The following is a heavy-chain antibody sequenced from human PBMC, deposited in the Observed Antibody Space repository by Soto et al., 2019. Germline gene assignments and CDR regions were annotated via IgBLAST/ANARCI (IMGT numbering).Heavy chain of an antibody. J-gene: IGHJ5*02. CDR1: GASIRGFY. V-gene: IGHV4-4*07. Sequence: SETLSLTCTVSGASIRGFYWSWIRKSAGKGLEWIGRIYATGTTDYNPSLKSRVMMSVDTSKKQFSLKLRSVTAADTAVYYCVRDGTKTLRDWFDPWGQGISVTVSS. D-gene: IGHD1-1*01. CDR3: VRDGTKTLRDWFDP. CDR2: IYATGTT.